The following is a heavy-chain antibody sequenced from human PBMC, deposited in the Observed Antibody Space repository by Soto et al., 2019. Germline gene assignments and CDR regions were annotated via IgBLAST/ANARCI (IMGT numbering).Heavy chain of an antibody. D-gene: IGHD2-15*01. V-gene: IGHV1-24*01. CDR2: FDPEDGET. CDR3: ATKTTHYCSGGSCYDGLPT. CDR1: GYTLTELS. J-gene: IGHJ5*02. Sequence: ASVKVSCKVSGYTLTELSMHWVRQAPGKGLEWMGGFDPEDGETIYAQKFQGRVTMTEDTSTDTAYMELSSLRSEDTAVYYCATKTTHYCSGGSCYDGLPTWGQGTLVTVSS.